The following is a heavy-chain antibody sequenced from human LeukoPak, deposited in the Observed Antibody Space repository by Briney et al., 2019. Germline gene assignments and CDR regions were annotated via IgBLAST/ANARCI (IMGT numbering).Heavy chain of an antibody. CDR3: ARGQYCSTTTCYSARRYLDF. Sequence: SETLSLTCAVSGGAFSNYFWTWIRQPPGKGLEWIAEINDSGSTNSNSSLRSRVAISLDTSKNQFSLRLTSVTAADTAVYYCARGQYCSTTTCYSARRYLDFWGQGTLVTVSS. V-gene: IGHV4-34*01. CDR2: INDSGST. D-gene: IGHD2-2*01. J-gene: IGHJ4*02. CDR1: GGAFSNYF.